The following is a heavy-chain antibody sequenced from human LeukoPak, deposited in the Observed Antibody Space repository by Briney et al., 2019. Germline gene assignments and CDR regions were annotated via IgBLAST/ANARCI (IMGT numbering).Heavy chain of an antibody. J-gene: IGHJ6*04. V-gene: IGHV1-46*01. Sequence: GASVKVSCKASGYTLTSYYMHWVRQAPGQGLEWMGVINPGGGSTNYAQKFQGRVTITADKSTSTAYMELSSLRSEDTAVYYCARGALDIVVVVAATVYYYYGMDVWGKGTTVTVSS. CDR1: GYTLTSYY. CDR3: ARGALDIVVVVAATVYYYYGMDV. CDR2: INPGGGST. D-gene: IGHD2-15*01.